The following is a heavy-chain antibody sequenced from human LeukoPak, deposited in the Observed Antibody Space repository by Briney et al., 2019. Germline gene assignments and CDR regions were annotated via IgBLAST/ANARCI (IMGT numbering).Heavy chain of an antibody. D-gene: IGHD3-22*01. CDR1: GFTFSSYW. V-gene: IGHV3-74*01. CDR3: AKDGDYYDSSGYHRAAY. J-gene: IGHJ4*02. Sequence: GGSLRLSCAASGFTFSSYWMHWVRQAPGKGLVWVSRINGNGGSTSYADSVKGRLTVSRDNAKNTLYLQMNSLRAEDTAVNYCAKDGDYYDSSGYHRAAYWGQGTLVTVSS. CDR2: INGNGGST.